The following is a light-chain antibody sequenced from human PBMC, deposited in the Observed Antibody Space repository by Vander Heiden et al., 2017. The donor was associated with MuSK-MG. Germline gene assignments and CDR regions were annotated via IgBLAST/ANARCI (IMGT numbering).Light chain of an antibody. Sequence: EIVMTQSPATLSVSPGERATLSCRASQSVSSNLAWYQQKPGQAPRLLIYGASTRATGIPARFSGSGSATEFTLTISSLQSEDFAVYYCQQYNNGPSWTFGQGTKVEIK. J-gene: IGKJ1*01. CDR2: GAS. CDR1: QSVSSN. V-gene: IGKV3-15*01. CDR3: QQYNNGPSWT.